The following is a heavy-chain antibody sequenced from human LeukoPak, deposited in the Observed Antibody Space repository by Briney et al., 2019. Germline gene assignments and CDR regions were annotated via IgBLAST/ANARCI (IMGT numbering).Heavy chain of an antibody. D-gene: IGHD3-22*01. V-gene: IGHV3-30*18. CDR3: AKDSKPYPYYYDSSGYCGD. CDR1: GFTFSSYS. Sequence: GGSLRLSCAASGFTFSSYSMNWVRQAPGKGLEWVAAISYDGSNKYYADSVKGRFTISRDNSKNTLYLQMNSLRAEDTAVYYCAKDSKPYPYYYDSSGYCGDWGQGTLVTVSS. J-gene: IGHJ4*02. CDR2: ISYDGSNK.